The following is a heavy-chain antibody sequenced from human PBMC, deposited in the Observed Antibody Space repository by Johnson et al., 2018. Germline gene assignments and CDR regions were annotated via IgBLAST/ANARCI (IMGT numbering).Heavy chain of an antibody. V-gene: IGHV3-33*01. CDR3: ARDRWIADRIPSLDY. CDR1: GFTFSSYG. Sequence: QVQLVQSGGGVVQXGRSXRLXCAASGFTFSSYGMHCVRQAPGKGLEWVALIWYDGSKPDHADSVKGRFTISRDNSENTLYLQMNSLRAEDTAVYYCARDRWIADRIPSLDYWGQGTLVTVSS. J-gene: IGHJ4*02. CDR2: IWYDGSKP. D-gene: IGHD6-6*01.